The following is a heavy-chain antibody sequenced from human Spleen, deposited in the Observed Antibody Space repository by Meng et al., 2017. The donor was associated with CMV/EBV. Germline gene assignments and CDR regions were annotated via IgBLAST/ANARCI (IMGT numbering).Heavy chain of an antibody. D-gene: IGHD1-7*01. Sequence: ASVKVSCKASGYTFTGYYMHWVRQAPGQGLEWMGWINPNSGGTNYAQKFQGRVTMTRDTSISTAYMELSRLRSDDTAVYYCARVLTGTTSGYDYWGQGTLVTVPS. V-gene: IGHV1-2*02. CDR1: GYTFTGYY. CDR3: ARVLTGTTSGYDY. CDR2: INPNSGGT. J-gene: IGHJ4*02.